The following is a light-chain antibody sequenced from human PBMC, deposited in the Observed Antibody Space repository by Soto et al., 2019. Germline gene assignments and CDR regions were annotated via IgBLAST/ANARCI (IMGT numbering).Light chain of an antibody. V-gene: IGKV3-20*01. Sequence: ETVLTQSPGILSFSPGETATLSCRASQSVSSTYLAWYQQKPGQAPRVLIYGASSRATGIPDRFSGSGSGTDFTLTISRLEPEDFAVYYCHQCGNSWWTFGQGTQVEIK. CDR3: HQCGNSWWT. CDR1: QSVSSTY. CDR2: GAS. J-gene: IGKJ1*01.